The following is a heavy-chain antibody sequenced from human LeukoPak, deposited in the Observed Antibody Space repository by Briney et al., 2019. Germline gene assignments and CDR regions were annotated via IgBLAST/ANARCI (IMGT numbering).Heavy chain of an antibody. J-gene: IGHJ4*02. CDR1: GGSISSYY. V-gene: IGHV4-59*01. CDR3: ARVVGRGYSGYDYFDY. Sequence: PSETLSLTCTVSGGSISSYYWSWIRQPPGKGLEWIGYIYYSGSTNYNPSLKSRVTISVDTSKNQSSLKLSSVTAADTAVYYCARVVGRGYSGYDYFDYWGQGTLVTVSS. CDR2: IYYSGST. D-gene: IGHD5-12*01.